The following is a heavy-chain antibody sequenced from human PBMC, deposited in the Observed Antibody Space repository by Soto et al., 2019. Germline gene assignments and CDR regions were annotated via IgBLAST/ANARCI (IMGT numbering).Heavy chain of an antibody. J-gene: IGHJ5*02. V-gene: IGHV6-1*01. D-gene: IGHD2-15*01. Sequence: PSQTLSLTCAISGDSVSSNSAAWNWIRQSPSRGLEWLGRTYYRSKWYNDYAISVKSRITINPDTSKNQFSLQLNSVIPEDTAVYYCESPHWGSDRSPRDPSAPGGKGTLVPVSS. CDR2: TYYRSKWYN. CDR3: ESPHWGSDRSPRDPSAP. CDR1: GDSVSSNSAA.